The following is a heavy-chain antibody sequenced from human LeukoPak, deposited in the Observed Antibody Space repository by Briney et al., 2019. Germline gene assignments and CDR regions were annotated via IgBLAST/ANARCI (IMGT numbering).Heavy chain of an antibody. CDR1: GGSISSADNY. V-gene: IGHV4-31*03. CDR3: ARALFNYYYTYFDY. J-gene: IGHJ4*02. Sequence: SQTLSLTCTVSGGSISSADNYWRWIRQQPGKGLEWIVYIYYSGSTYYNPSLKSRVTISVDTSKNQFSLKLSSVTAADTAVYYCARALFNYYYTYFDYWGQGTLVTVSS. D-gene: IGHD3-22*01. CDR2: IYYSGST.